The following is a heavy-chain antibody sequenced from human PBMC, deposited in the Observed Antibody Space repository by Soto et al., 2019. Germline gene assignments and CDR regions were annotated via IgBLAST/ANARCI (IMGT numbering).Heavy chain of an antibody. J-gene: IGHJ6*02. CDR3: AREAITVFGVVSHSYYGMDV. D-gene: IGHD3-3*01. Sequence: QVQLVKSGAEVKKPGASVKVSCKASGYTFTDYYMHWVRQAPGQGLEWVGWINPNSGGTNYAQKFQAWVTMTRDTSISTAYMELSRLRSDDTAVYYCAREAITVFGVVSHSYYGMDVWGQGTTVTVSS. CDR2: INPNSGGT. V-gene: IGHV1-2*04. CDR1: GYTFTDYY.